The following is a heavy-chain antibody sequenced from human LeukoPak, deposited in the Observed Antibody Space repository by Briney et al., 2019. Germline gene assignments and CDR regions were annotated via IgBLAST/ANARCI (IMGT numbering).Heavy chain of an antibody. V-gene: IGHV1-69*05. J-gene: IGHJ4*02. D-gene: IGHD3-22*01. Sequence: GASVKVSCKASGGTFSSYAISWVRQAPGQGLEWMGGIIPIFGTANYAQKFQGRVTITTDESASTAYMELSSLRSEDTAVYYCAREYYYDSSGYYGLGYFDYWGQRTLVTVSS. CDR2: IIPIFGTA. CDR1: GGTFSSYA. CDR3: AREYYYDSSGYYGLGYFDY.